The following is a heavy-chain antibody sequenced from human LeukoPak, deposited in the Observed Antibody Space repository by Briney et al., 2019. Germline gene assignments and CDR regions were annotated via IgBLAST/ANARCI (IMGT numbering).Heavy chain of an antibody. D-gene: IGHD5-18*01. J-gene: IGHJ6*02. Sequence: GGSLRLSCAASGFTFSSYWMHWVRQAPGKGLVWVSRINSDGSSTSYADSVKGRFTISRDNAKNTLYLQMNSLRAEDTAVYYCASRVDTSYYYGMDVWGQGTTVTVSS. CDR2: INSDGSST. CDR1: GFTFSSYW. V-gene: IGHV3-74*01. CDR3: ASRVDTSYYYGMDV.